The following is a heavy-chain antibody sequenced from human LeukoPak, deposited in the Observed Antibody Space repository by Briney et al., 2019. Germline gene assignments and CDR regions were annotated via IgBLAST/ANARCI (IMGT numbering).Heavy chain of an antibody. V-gene: IGHV4-34*01. Sequence: SETLSLTCAVYGGSFSGYYWSWIRQPPGKGLEWIGSIYYSGSTYYNPSLKSRVTISVDTSKNQFSLRVSSVTAADTAVYYCARDRGYYGSGSIDYWGQGTLVTVSS. D-gene: IGHD3-10*01. CDR1: GGSFSGYY. CDR2: IYYSGST. J-gene: IGHJ4*02. CDR3: ARDRGYYGSGSIDY.